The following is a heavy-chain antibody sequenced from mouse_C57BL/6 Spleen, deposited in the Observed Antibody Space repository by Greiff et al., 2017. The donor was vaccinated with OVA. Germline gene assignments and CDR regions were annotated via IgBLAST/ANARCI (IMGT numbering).Heavy chain of an antibody. D-gene: IGHD1-1*01. Sequence: QVQLQQPGAELVKPGASVTLSCKASGYTFTSYWVHWVKQRPGRGLEWIGRIDPNSGGTKYNEKFKSKATPSVDKSTSTAYMQLSSLTSEGAAVYYCASGRTTVVADYWGQGTTVTVSS. J-gene: IGHJ2*01. V-gene: IGHV1-62-3*01. CDR1: GYTFTSYW. CDR2: IDPNSGGT. CDR3: ASGRTTVVADY.